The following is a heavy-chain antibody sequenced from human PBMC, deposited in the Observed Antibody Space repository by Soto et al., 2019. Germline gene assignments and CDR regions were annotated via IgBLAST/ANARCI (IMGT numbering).Heavy chain of an antibody. Sequence: VQLQQSGPGLVKPSQSLSLTCAISGDSVSRDSAAWNWIRQTPSRGLEWLGRIYYRSKWLNTYYISVKSRITISPATSKTQFAPELSCVPPEDPAVYSCARGSSGDVSGHYYVAGWDEGTTVTVSS. D-gene: IGHD5-12*01. CDR3: ARGSSGDVSGHYYVAG. CDR2: IYYRSKWLN. CDR1: GDSVSRDSAA. J-gene: IGHJ6*03. V-gene: IGHV6-1*02.